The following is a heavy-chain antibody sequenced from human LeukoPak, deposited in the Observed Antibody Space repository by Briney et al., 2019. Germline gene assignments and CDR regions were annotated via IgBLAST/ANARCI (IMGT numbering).Heavy chain of an antibody. Sequence: GRSLRLSCAASGFTFSSYGMHWVRQAPGKGLEWVSYISSSSSTIYYADSVKGRFTISRDNAKNSLYLQMNSLRAEDTAVYYCARAKFEGYCSGGGCQDFDYWGQGTLVTVSS. D-gene: IGHD2-15*01. CDR2: ISSSSSTI. V-gene: IGHV3-48*01. CDR1: GFTFSSYG. J-gene: IGHJ4*02. CDR3: ARAKFEGYCSGGGCQDFDY.